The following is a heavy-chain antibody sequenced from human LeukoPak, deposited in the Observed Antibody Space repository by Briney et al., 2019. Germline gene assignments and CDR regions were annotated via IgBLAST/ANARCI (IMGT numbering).Heavy chain of an antibody. V-gene: IGHV3-74*01. CDR2: ISDDGSST. CDR1: TFTFSDYW. J-gene: IGHJ5*02. Sequence: GGSLRLSCAASTFTFSDYWMHWVRQAPGKGRVWVSRISDDGSSTTYADSVRGRFTISRDNAKNTLYLQMNSLRVEDTAMYYCVRDLYSDYNWFDPWGQGTLVTVSS. D-gene: IGHD4-11*01. CDR3: VRDLYSDYNWFDP.